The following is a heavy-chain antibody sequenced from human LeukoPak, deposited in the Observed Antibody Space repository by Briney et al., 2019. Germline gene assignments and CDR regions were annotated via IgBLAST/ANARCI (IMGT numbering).Heavy chain of an antibody. CDR2: ISRGSRTI. V-gene: IGHV3-48*01. J-gene: IGHJ6*04. CDR3: AELGITMIGGV. Sequence: GGSLRLSCAASGFTFSDYSMNWVRQAPGKGLEWLSNISRGSRTIYYADSVKGRFTISRDNAKNSLYLQMNSLRAEDTAVYYCAELGITMIGGVWGKGTTVTISS. CDR1: GFTFSDYS. D-gene: IGHD3-10*02.